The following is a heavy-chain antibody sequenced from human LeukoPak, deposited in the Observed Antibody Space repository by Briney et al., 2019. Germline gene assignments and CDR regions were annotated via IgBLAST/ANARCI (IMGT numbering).Heavy chain of an antibody. D-gene: IGHD6-19*01. J-gene: IGHJ4*02. CDR2: IKKDGEEK. V-gene: IGHV3-7*01. CDR3: AKGAVAGNQKPGGY. CDR1: GFTISTYY. Sequence: GGSLRLSCAASGFTISTYYMDWVRQAPGKGLEWVAGIKKDGEEKHYADSVKGRFTISRDNAKNSVYLQMNSLRAEDTAVYYCAKGAVAGNQKPGGYWGQGTLVTVSS.